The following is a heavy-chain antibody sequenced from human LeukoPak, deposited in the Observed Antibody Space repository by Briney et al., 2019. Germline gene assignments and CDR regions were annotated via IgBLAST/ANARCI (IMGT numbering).Heavy chain of an antibody. J-gene: IGHJ5*02. Sequence: SETLSLTCTVSGGSISDSSDYWGWIRQPPGKGLEYIGSINYAGTTYFSPFLKSRVTISVDTSRNQFSLRLSSVTAADTAVYFCARASITYCSGGSCFSSRFDPWGQGSLVTVSS. CDR2: INYAGTT. D-gene: IGHD2-15*01. CDR3: ARASITYCSGGSCFSSRFDP. V-gene: IGHV4-39*01. CDR1: GGSISDSSDY.